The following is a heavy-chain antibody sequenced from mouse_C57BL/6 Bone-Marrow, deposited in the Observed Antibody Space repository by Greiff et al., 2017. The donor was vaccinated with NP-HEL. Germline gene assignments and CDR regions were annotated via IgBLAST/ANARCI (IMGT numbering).Heavy chain of an antibody. J-gene: IGHJ2*01. CDR3: ARQSNWNYFDY. Sequence: EVKLVESGGDLVKPGGSLKLSCAASGFTFSSYGMSWVRQTPDKRLAWVATISSGGSYTYYPDSVKGRFTISRDNAKNTLYLQMSSLKSEYTAMYYCARQSNWNYFDYWGQGTTLTVSS. CDR2: ISSGGSYT. V-gene: IGHV5-6*01. CDR1: GFTFSSYG. D-gene: IGHD2-5*01.